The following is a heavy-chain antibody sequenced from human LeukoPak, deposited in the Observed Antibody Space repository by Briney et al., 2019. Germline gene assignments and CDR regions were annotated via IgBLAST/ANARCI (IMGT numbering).Heavy chain of an antibody. CDR2: ISYDGSNK. CDR1: GFTFSSYG. J-gene: IGHJ4*02. V-gene: IGHV3-30*18. Sequence: GGSLRLSCAASGFTFSSYGMHWVRQAPGKGLEWVAVISYDGSNKYYADSVKGRFTISRDNSKNTLYLQMNSLRAEDTAVYYCAKAKGSPGSFDYWGQGTLVTVSS. D-gene: IGHD3-10*01. CDR3: AKAKGSPGSFDY.